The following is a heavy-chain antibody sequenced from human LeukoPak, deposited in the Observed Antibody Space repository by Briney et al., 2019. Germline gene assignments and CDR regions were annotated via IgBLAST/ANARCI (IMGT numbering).Heavy chain of an antibody. CDR1: GYNFTRNW. J-gene: IGHJ5*02. Sequence: GESLKISCKGSGYNFTRNWISRVRQMPGKGLEWMGRIDPSDSYTNYSPSFQGHVTISADKSTSTAYLQWSSLKASDTAMYYCARGKGWFAPWGQGTLVTVSS. V-gene: IGHV5-10-1*01. CDR3: ARGKGWFAP. CDR2: IDPSDSYT.